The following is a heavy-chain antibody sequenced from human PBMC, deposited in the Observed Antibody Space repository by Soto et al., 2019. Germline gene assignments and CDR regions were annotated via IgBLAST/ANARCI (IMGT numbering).Heavy chain of an antibody. CDR2: AY. CDR3: TLIHPYIIGHSY. J-gene: IGHJ4*02. Sequence: SGPTLVNPTHTLTLTCTVSGFSLSTIGMTLGWIRQPPGKSPQWLALAYQYSPSLQSRLTFTKDTSNNQVVLTMTNVDPGDTATYYFTLIHPYIIGHSYCGQLIRFTVS. CDR1: GFSLSTIGMT. D-gene: IGHD3-16*02. V-gene: IGHV2-5*01.